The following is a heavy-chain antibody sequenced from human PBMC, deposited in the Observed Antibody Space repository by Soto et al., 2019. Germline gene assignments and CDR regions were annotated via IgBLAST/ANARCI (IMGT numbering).Heavy chain of an antibody. J-gene: IGHJ4*02. V-gene: IGHV3-74*01. D-gene: IGHD3-10*01. CDR3: ARDGASGEWDY. Sequence: EVQLVESGGGLVQPGGSLRLSCAASGFTFSSYWMHWVRQAPGKGLVWVSHINTDGSGTSYADSVTGRFTISRDNAKNTLSQQMNRLRADDTAVYYCARDGASGEWDYWGQGTLVTVSS. CDR2: INTDGSGT. CDR1: GFTFSSYW.